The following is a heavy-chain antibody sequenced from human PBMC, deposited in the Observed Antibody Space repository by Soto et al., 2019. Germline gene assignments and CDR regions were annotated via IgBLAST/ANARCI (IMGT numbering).Heavy chain of an antibody. CDR2: MNPNSGNT. CDR1: GYTFTSYD. CDR3: ARGVLRYYYMDV. Sequence: ASVKVSCKASGYTFTSYDINWVRQATGQGLEWMGWMNPNSGNTGYAQKFQGRVTMTRNTSISTAYMELSSLRSEDTAVYYCARGVLRYYYMDVWGKGTTVTVSS. D-gene: IGHD3-16*01. V-gene: IGHV1-8*01. J-gene: IGHJ6*03.